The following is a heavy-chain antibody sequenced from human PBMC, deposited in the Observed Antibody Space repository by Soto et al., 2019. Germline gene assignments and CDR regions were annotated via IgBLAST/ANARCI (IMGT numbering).Heavy chain of an antibody. D-gene: IGHD3-10*01. CDR2: IYYSGST. J-gene: IGHJ5*02. V-gene: IGHV4-59*01. CDR3: ARARITMVRGVIDYWFDP. Sequence: PSETLSLTCTVSGGSISSFYWSWIRQPPGKGLEWIGYIYYSGSTNYNPSLKSRVTISVDTSKNQFSLKLSSVTAADTAVYYFARARITMVRGVIDYWFDPWGQGTLVTVSS. CDR1: GGSISSFY.